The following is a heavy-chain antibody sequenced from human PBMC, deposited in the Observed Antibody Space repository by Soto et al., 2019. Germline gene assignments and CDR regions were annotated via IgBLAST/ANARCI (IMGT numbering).Heavy chain of an antibody. V-gene: IGHV3-23*01. D-gene: IGHD6-6*01. J-gene: IGHJ4*02. CDR3: ATVHNSSRSFDY. CDR1: GFSLTTYA. Sequence: GSLRLSCAASGFSLTTYAMSWVRQAPGKGLEWVSTTGISGRTTYYADSVKGRFTVSRDDSKNTLDLQVSSLRAEDTAVYYCATVHNSSRSFDYWGQGTLVTVYS. CDR2: TGISGRTT.